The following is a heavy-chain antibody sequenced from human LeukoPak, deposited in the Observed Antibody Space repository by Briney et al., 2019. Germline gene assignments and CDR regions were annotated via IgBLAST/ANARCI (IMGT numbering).Heavy chain of an antibody. V-gene: IGHV4-61*02. Sequence: SQTLSLTCTVPSGSISSGSYYWSWIRQPAGKGLEWIGRIYTSGSTNYNPSLKSRVTISVDTSKNQFSLKLSSVTAADTAVYYCARGTGGYSYAFPDYWGQGTLVTVSS. J-gene: IGHJ4*02. CDR3: ARGTGGYSYAFPDY. CDR1: SGSISSGSYY. D-gene: IGHD5-18*01. CDR2: IYTSGST.